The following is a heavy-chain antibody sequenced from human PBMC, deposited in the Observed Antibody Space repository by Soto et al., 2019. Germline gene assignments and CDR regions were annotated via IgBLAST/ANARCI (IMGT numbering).Heavy chain of an antibody. Sequence: QVQLVESGGGLVKPGGSLRLSCAASGFTFSDYYMSWIRQAPGKGLEWVSYISSSSSSTTYADSVKGRFTISRDNPKNSLYLQMNSVRAEDTAVYSFVRYDYDSGSYHYYRDFWGQGTPGNVSS. J-gene: IGHJ4*02. CDR3: VRYDYDSGSYHYYRDF. V-gene: IGHV3-11*06. CDR1: GFTFSDYY. CDR2: ISSSSSST. D-gene: IGHD3-10*01.